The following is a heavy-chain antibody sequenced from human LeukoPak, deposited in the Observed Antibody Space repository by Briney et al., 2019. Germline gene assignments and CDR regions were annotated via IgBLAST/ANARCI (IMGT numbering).Heavy chain of an antibody. Sequence: PGGSLRLSCAASGFRVTGNYMNWVRQAPGKGLEWVSTIYSGGSTYYAESVKGRFTISRDNSKNTLYLQMNSLRAEDTAVYYCAKRNYDSSNYYSNFDYWGQGTLVTVSS. D-gene: IGHD3-22*01. CDR1: GFRVTGNY. CDR2: IYSGGST. V-gene: IGHV3-53*01. CDR3: AKRNYDSSNYYSNFDY. J-gene: IGHJ4*02.